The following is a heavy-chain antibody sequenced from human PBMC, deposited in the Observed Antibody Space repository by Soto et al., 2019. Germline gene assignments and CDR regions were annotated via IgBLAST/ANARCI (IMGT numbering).Heavy chain of an antibody. Sequence: SETLSLTCTVSGGSISSYYWSWIRQPPGKGLEWIGYIYYSGSTNYNPSLKSRVTISVDTSKNQFSLKLSSVTAADTAVYYCARLVDYYDSSGYYADYWGQGTLVTVSS. V-gene: IGHV4-59*01. CDR3: ARLVDYYDSSGYYADY. J-gene: IGHJ4*02. D-gene: IGHD3-22*01. CDR2: IYYSGST. CDR1: GGSISSYY.